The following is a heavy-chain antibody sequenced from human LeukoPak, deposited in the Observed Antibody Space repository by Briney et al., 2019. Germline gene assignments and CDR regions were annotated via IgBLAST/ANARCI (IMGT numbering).Heavy chain of an antibody. Sequence: GRSLRLSCAASGFTLSSYAMHWVRQAPGKGLEWVAVISYDGSNKYYADSVKGRFTISRDNSRNTLYLQMASLRVEDMAVYYCARRWPARDTVLVSTMIKWYFDLWGRGTLVTVSS. CDR1: GFTLSSYA. CDR3: ARRWPARDTVLVSTMIKWYFDL. J-gene: IGHJ2*01. V-gene: IGHV3-30*14. D-gene: IGHD5-18*01. CDR2: ISYDGSNK.